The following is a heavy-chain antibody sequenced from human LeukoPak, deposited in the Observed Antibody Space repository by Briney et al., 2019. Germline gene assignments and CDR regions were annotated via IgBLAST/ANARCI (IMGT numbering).Heavy chain of an antibody. J-gene: IGHJ4*02. Sequence: LAGGSLRLSCAASGFTVSSNYMSWVRQAPGKGLEWVSVIYSGGSTYYADSVKGRFTISRDNAKNTLYLQMNSLRAEDTAVYYCARDSSTASYWGQGTLVTVSS. CDR3: ARDSSTASY. CDR2: IYSGGST. D-gene: IGHD1-14*01. CDR1: GFTVSSNY. V-gene: IGHV3-66*01.